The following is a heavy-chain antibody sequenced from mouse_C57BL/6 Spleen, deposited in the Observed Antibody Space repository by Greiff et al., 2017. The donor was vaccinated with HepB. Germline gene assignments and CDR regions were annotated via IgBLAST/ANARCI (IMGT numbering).Heavy chain of an antibody. CDR1: GYTFTSYG. D-gene: IGHD2-3*01. CDR2: IYPRSGNT. Sequence: VQLQQSGAELARPGASVKLSCKASGYTFTSYGISWVKQRTGQGLEWIGEIYPRSGNTYYNEKFKGKATLTADKSSSTAYMELRSLTSEDSAVYFCAPKDGYYVGFAYWGQGTLVTVSA. V-gene: IGHV1-81*01. J-gene: IGHJ3*01. CDR3: APKDGYYVGFAY.